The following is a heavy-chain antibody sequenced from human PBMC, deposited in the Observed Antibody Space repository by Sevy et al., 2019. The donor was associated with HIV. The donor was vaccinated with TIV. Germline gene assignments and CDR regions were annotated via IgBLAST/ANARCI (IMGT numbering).Heavy chain of an antibody. CDR3: VRADPDQHFDS. Sequence: ASVKVSCKASGDTFTNNYIHWVRQAPGQGLEWMGMVDPSAGNTTYPQKFQGRVTMTRDTSTSILYMDLSSLRSEDTAVYYCVRADPDQHFDSWGQGTLVTASS. CDR1: GDTFTNNY. V-gene: IGHV1-46*01. CDR2: VDPSAGNT. J-gene: IGHJ4*02.